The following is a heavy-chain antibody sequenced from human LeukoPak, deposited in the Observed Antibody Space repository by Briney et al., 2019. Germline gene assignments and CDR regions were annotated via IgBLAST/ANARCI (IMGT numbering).Heavy chain of an antibody. CDR1: GFTFINAW. V-gene: IGHV3-15*01. D-gene: IGHD5-24*01. Sequence: GGSLRLSCAASGFTFINAWMSWVRQAPGKGLEWVGRVKSKTNGGTADYAAPVKGRFTISRDDSKNTVYLQMNSLNTEDTAVYYCVTGDGYKPDEYMDFWGTRTTVTVSS. CDR2: VKSKTNGGTA. CDR3: VTGDGYKPDEYMDF. J-gene: IGHJ6*03.